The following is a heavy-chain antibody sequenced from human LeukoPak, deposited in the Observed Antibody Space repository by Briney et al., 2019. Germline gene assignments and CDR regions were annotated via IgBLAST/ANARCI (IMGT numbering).Heavy chain of an antibody. CDR1: GYTFTSYG. CDR2: ISAYNGNT. CDR3: ARYGYCSGGSCYFLAPFDY. V-gene: IGHV1-18*01. Sequence: GASVKVSCKASGYTFTSYGISWVRQAPGQGLEWMGWISAYNGNTNYAQKLQGRVTMTTDTSTSTAYTELRSLRSDDTAVYYCARYGYCSGGSCYFLAPFDYWGQGTLVTVSS. J-gene: IGHJ4*02. D-gene: IGHD2-15*01.